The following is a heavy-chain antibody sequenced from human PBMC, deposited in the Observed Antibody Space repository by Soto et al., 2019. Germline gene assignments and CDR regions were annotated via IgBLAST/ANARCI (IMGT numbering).Heavy chain of an antibody. CDR1: GDSIGTGGYY. D-gene: IGHD3-22*01. V-gene: IGHV4-31*03. CDR3: ATNHDDISGRTPLLFDS. CDR2: IHYSGNT. J-gene: IGHJ4*02. Sequence: QVQLQESGPGLVKPSQTLSLTCTVSGDSIGTGGYYWDWIRQHPGKGPEWIGYIHYSGNTYYNPSLMCRLTISLDTSKNQFSLHLSSVPAAYTAVYYCATNHDDISGRTPLLFDSWGQGTLVTVSS.